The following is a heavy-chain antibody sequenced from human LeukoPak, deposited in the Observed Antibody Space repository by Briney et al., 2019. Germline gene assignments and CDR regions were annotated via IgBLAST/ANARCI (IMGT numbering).Heavy chain of an antibody. CDR1: GLIFSNAW. J-gene: IGHJ3*02. CDR3: TTWDENYSSSAHWDDAFAI. CDR2: IKDKSQGATR. D-gene: IGHD4-11*01. V-gene: IGHV3-15*01. Sequence: GGSLRLSCEASGLIFSNAWMTWVRQAPGKGLEWVGRIKDKSQGATRDYAAPVKDRFSISRDDSKNTVYLQINSLKIEDTAAYFCTTWDENYSSSAHWDDAFAIWGQGTKVTVSS.